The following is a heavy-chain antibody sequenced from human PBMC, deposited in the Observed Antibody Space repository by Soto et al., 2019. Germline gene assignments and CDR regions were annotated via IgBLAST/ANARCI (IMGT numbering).Heavy chain of an antibody. CDR2: IYYSGST. V-gene: IGHV4-31*01. CDR1: GGSISSGGYS. CDR3: AGVPGS. Sequence: QVQLQESGPGLVKPSQTLSLTCTVSGGSISSGGYSWSWIRQHPGKGLEWIGYIYYSGSTYYNPSLQSPVTISVEPAKNPFSLKLTSGTAAETAVYYCAGVPGSWGQGNLVT. J-gene: IGHJ5*02.